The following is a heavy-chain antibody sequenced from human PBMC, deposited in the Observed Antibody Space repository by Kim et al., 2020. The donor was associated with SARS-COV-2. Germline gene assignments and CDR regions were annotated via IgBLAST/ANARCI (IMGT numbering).Heavy chain of an antibody. CDR2: ISSSSSYI. D-gene: IGHD4-17*01. Sequence: GGSLRLSCAASGFTFSSYSMNWVRQAPGKGLEWVSSISSSSSYIYYADSVKGRFTISRDNAKNSLYLQMNSLRAEDTAVYYCAREYGDYVFGLLFEGGQGTLVTVSS. J-gene: IGHJ4*02. V-gene: IGHV3-21*01. CDR3: AREYGDYVFGLLFE. CDR1: GFTFSSYS.